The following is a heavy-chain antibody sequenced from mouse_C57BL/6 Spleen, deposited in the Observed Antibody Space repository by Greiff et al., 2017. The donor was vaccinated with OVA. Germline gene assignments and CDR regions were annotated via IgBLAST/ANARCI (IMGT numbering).Heavy chain of an antibody. CDR3: AREEGGYDALFAY. D-gene: IGHD2-2*01. Sequence: EVQLVESGGGLVKPGGSLKLSCAASGFTFSSYAMSWVRQTPEKRLEWVATISDGGSYTYYPDNVKGRFTISRDNAKNNLYLQMSQLKSEDTAMYYCAREEGGYDALFAYWGQGTLVTVSA. V-gene: IGHV5-4*01. J-gene: IGHJ3*01. CDR1: GFTFSSYA. CDR2: ISDGGSYT.